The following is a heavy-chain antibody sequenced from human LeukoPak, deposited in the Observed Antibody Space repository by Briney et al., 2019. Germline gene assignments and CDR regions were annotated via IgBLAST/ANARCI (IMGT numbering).Heavy chain of an antibody. J-gene: IGHJ4*02. CDR3: ARPYYDSSGPSPGY. V-gene: IGHV3-23*01. CDR2: ISGSGGST. CDR1: GFTFSSYA. Sequence: GGSLRLSCAASGFTFSSYAMSWVRQAPGKGLEWVSAISGSGGSTYYADSVKGRFTISRDNARNSLYLQMNSLRAEDTAMYYCARPYYDSSGPSPGYWGQGTLVAVSS. D-gene: IGHD3-22*01.